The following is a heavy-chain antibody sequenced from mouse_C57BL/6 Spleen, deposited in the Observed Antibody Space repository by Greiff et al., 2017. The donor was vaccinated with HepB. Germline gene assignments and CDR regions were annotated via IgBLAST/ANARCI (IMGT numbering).Heavy chain of an antibody. J-gene: IGHJ2*01. V-gene: IGHV5-6*01. D-gene: IGHD1-1*01. CDR1: GFTFSSYG. CDR3: ARPPTTVVATDYFDY. CDR2: ISSGGSYT. Sequence: EVQLVESGGDLVKPGGSLKLSCAASGFTFSSYGMSWVRQTPDKRLEWVATISSGGSYTYYPDSVKGRFTISRDNAKNTLYLQMSSLKSEDTAMYYCARPPTTVVATDYFDYWGQGTTLTVSS.